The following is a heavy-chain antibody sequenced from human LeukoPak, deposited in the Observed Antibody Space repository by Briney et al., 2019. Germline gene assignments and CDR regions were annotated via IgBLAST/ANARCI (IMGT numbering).Heavy chain of an antibody. V-gene: IGHV3-23*01. J-gene: IGHJ4*02. D-gene: IGHD2-2*02. CDR3: AKVIILGYCSSTSCYRGFDY. CDR1: GFTFSSYA. Sequence: GRSLRLSCAASGFTFSSYAMSWVRQAEGKGLEWVAAISGRGGSTSYADAVKGRFTISRDNSKNTLYLQMTSLRADDTAVYYCAKVIILGYCSSTSCYRGFDYWGQGTLVTVSS. CDR2: ISGRGGST.